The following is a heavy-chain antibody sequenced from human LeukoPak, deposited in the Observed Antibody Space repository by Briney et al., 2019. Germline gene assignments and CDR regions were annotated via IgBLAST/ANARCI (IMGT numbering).Heavy chain of an antibody. CDR2: ISGSGGST. J-gene: IGHJ5*02. Sequence: PGGSLRLSCAASGFTFSSYAMSWVRQAPGKGLEWVSAISGSGGSTYYADSVKGRFTISRGNAKNSLYLQMNSLRVEDTAVYYCAGDNQQLGRFDPWGQGTQVTVSS. CDR3: AGDNQQLGRFDP. CDR1: GFTFSSYA. D-gene: IGHD6-13*01. V-gene: IGHV3-23*01.